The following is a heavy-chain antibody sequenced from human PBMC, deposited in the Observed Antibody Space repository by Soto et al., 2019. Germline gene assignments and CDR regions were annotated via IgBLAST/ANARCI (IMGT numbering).Heavy chain of an antibody. CDR2: IYYSGST. D-gene: IGHD2-2*01. J-gene: IGHJ4*02. V-gene: IGHV4-31*03. CDR1: GGSISSGGYY. Sequence: SETLSLTCTVSGGSISSGGYYWSWIRQHPGKGLEWIGYIYYSGSTYYNPSLKSRVTISVDTSKNQFSLKLSSVTAADTAVYYCAREGAMASYYFDYWGQGTLVTVSS. CDR3: AREGAMASYYFDY.